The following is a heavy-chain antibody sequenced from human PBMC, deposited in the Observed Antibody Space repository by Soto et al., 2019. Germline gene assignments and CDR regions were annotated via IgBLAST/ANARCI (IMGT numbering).Heavy chain of an antibody. CDR3: ARVEQQLVRLYNWFDP. CDR2: IYHSGST. V-gene: IGHV4-4*02. D-gene: IGHD6-13*01. Sequence: SETLSLTCAVSGGSISSSNWWSWVRQPPGKGLEWIGEIYHSGSTNYNPSLKSRVTISVDKSKNQFSLKLSSVTAADTAVYYCARVEQQLVRLYNWFDPWGQGTLVTVSS. CDR1: GGSISSSNW. J-gene: IGHJ5*02.